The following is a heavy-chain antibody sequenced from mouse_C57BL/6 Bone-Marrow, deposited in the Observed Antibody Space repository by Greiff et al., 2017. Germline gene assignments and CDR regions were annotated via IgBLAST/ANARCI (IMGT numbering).Heavy chain of an antibody. CDR1: GYTFTSYW. J-gene: IGHJ4*01. Sequence: QVQLKQPGAELVKPGASVKVSCKASGYTFTSYWMHWVKQRPGQGLEWIGRIHPSDSDTNYNQKFKGKATLTVDKSSSTAYMQLSSLTSEDSAVYYCAIRALTTVGYAMDYWGQGTSVTVSS. V-gene: IGHV1-74*01. D-gene: IGHD1-1*01. CDR3: AIRALTTVGYAMDY. CDR2: IHPSDSDT.